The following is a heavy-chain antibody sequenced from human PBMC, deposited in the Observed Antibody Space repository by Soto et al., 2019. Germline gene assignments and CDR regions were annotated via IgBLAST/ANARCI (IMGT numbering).Heavy chain of an antibody. CDR3: ARATKGYYNY. V-gene: IGHV4-30-2*01. Sequence: QLQLQESGSGLVKPSQTLSLTCAVSGGSISSGGYSWSWIRQPPGKGLEWIGYIYHSGSTYYDPSLKNRVTISVDRSKSQFSLKLSSVTAADTAVYYCARATKGYYNYCGQGTLVTVSS. J-gene: IGHJ4*02. CDR1: GGSISSGGYS. CDR2: IYHSGST.